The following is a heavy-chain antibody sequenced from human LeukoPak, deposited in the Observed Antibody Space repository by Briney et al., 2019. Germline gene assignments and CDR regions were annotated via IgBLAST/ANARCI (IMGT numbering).Heavy chain of an antibody. CDR3: AKDGYSYGDSTGYFDY. J-gene: IGHJ4*02. D-gene: IGHD5-18*01. CDR1: GFTFSRYA. CDR2: ISGSGGST. V-gene: IGHV3-23*01. Sequence: GGSLRLSCAASGFTFSRYAMSWVRQAPGKGLEWVSAISGSGGSTYYADSVKGRFTISRDNSKNTLYLPLNSLRAEDTAVYYCAKDGYSYGDSTGYFDYWGQGTLVTVSS.